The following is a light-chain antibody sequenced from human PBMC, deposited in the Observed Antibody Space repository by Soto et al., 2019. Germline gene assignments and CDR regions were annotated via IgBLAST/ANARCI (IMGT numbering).Light chain of an antibody. CDR2: EAS. J-gene: IGKJ4*01. CDR3: QLCHVYPLT. Sequence: DIQVTQSPSALSASVGDRVNITCRASQSISNWLAWYQLKPGKAPKLLIYEASSLESGVPSRFGGSASETEFTLTFSFRQPDAVTAYFFQLCHVYPLTFCRGTKVDIK. V-gene: IGKV1-5*03. CDR1: QSISNW.